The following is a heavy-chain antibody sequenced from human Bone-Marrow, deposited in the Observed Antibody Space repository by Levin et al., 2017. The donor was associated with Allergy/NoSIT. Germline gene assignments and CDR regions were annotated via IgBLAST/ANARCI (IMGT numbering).Heavy chain of an antibody. CDR1: GFNFASYG. V-gene: IGHV3-21*01. J-gene: IGHJ4*02. CDR3: AKDEVPFSSSFAFDC. Sequence: ASVKVSCAASGFNFASYGMNWVRQAPGKGLEWVSSISGTGRHIYLADSLKGRFTISRDNAKNSPSLQMNNLRVEDTAVFYCAKDEVPFSSSFAFDCWGQGALVTVSS. D-gene: IGHD2-2*01. CDR2: ISGTGRHI.